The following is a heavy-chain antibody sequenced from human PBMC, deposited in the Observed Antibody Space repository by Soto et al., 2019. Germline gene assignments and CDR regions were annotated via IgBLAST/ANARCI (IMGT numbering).Heavy chain of an antibody. CDR1: GSTVSNTY. D-gene: IGHD2-2*01. J-gene: IGHJ5*02. CDR2: IYTAGGT. CDR3: ARALPVAKGGFDP. Sequence: PGGSLRLSCAASGSTVSNTYMTWVRQPPGKGLECVSVIYTAGGTNYADSVKGRFIISRDNSKNTLYLQMNSLRAEDTAVYYCARALPVAKGGFDPWGQGTLVTVSS. V-gene: IGHV3-53*01.